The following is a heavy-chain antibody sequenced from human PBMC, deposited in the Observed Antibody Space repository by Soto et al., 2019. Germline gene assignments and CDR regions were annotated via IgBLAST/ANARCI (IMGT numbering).Heavy chain of an antibody. CDR3: AKEWVYDSSGWSFDY. CDR1: GFTFSSYG. J-gene: IGHJ4*02. V-gene: IGHV3-30*18. D-gene: IGHD3-22*01. CDR2: ISYDGSNK. Sequence: QVQLVESGGGVVQPGRSLRLSCAASGFTFSSYGMHWVRQAPGKGLEWVAVISYDGSNKYYADSVKGRFTISRDNSKNTLYLQMNSLRAKDTAVYYCAKEWVYDSSGWSFDYWGQGTLVTVSS.